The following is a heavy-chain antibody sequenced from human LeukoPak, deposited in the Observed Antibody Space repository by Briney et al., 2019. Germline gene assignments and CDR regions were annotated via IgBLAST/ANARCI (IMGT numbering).Heavy chain of an antibody. CDR3: ARDRFHIPGFDP. J-gene: IGHJ5*02. Sequence: PSETLSLTCAVSGGSFSSHSWTWIRQPPGKGLEWIGRIYTSGSTNYNPSLKSRVTMSVDTSKNQFSLKLSSVTAADTAVYYCARDRFHIPGFDPWGQGTLVTVSS. D-gene: IGHD2-21*01. CDR2: IYTSGST. V-gene: IGHV4-4*07. CDR1: GGSFSSHS.